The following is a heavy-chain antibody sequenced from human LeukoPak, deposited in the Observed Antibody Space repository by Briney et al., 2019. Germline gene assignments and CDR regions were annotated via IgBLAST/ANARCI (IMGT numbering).Heavy chain of an antibody. V-gene: IGHV3-21*01. J-gene: IGHJ6*02. CDR3: ARDHRTVRGVISYYNYGMDV. D-gene: IGHD3-10*01. Sequence: PGGSLRPSCAASGFTFSDYNMNWVRQAPGKGLEWVSSISGSSRFIYFADSVKGRFTVSRDNAKSSLYLQLSSLRAEDTAVYYCARDHRTVRGVISYYNYGMDVWGQGTTVTVSS. CDR1: GFTFSDYN. CDR2: ISGSSRFI.